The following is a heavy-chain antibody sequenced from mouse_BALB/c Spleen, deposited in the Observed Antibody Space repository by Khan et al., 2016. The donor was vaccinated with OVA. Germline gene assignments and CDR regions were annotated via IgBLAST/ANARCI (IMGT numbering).Heavy chain of an antibody. D-gene: IGHD1-1*01. J-gene: IGHJ3*01. V-gene: IGHV2-9*02. CDR3: ARAFSYGAWFAY. CDR1: GFSLTSYG. CDR2: IWAGGST. Sequence: VQLQESGPGLVAPSQTLSITCTVSGFSLTSYGVHWVRQPPGKGLEWLGVIWAGGSTNHNSALMSRLSISKDNSKSQVFLKMNSLQTDDTAMYYCARAFSYGAWFAYWGQGTLVTVSA.